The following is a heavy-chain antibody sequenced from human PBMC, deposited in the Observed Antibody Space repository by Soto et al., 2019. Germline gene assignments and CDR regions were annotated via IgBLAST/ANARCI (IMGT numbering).Heavy chain of an antibody. CDR1: GGSISSGNYY. Sequence: QVQLQESGPGLVKPSQTLSLTCTVSGGSISSGNYYCSWIRQHPGKGLEWIGYIHYSGDTYYNPSLTSRVTMSIDTSKNQFSLNLSSVTAADTAVYYCARGGYNDYRGYASWGHGTLVTVSS. V-gene: IGHV4-31*03. D-gene: IGHD5-12*01. CDR3: ARGGYNDYRGYAS. CDR2: IHYSGDT. J-gene: IGHJ5*01.